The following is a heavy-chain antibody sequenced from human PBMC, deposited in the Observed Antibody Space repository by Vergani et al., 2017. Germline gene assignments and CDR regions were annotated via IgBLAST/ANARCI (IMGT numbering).Heavy chain of an antibody. CDR2: ISGSGGST. J-gene: IGHJ5*02. CDR1: RFIFSTYA. Sequence: EVQLLESGGDLVQPGGSLRLSCTASRFIFSTYAMSWVRQAPGKGLEWVSAISGSGGSTYYADSVKGRFTISRDNSKNTLYLQMNSLRAEDTAVYYCAKDAPGGSYPAWGQGTLVTVSS. V-gene: IGHV3-23*01. D-gene: IGHD1-26*01. CDR3: AKDAPGGSYPA.